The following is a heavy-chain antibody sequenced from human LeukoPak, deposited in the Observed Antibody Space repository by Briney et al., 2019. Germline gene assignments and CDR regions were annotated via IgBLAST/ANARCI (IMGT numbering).Heavy chain of an antibody. D-gene: IGHD4-17*01. CDR3: ARSDYGDYEEVIIDY. Sequence: GRSLRLSCAASGFTFSSYGMHWVRQAPGKGLEWVAVISYDGSNKYYADSVKGRFTISRDNSKNTLYLQMNSLRAEDTAVYYCARSDYGDYEEVIIDYWGQGTLVTVSS. V-gene: IGHV3-30*03. J-gene: IGHJ4*02. CDR1: GFTFSSYG. CDR2: ISYDGSNK.